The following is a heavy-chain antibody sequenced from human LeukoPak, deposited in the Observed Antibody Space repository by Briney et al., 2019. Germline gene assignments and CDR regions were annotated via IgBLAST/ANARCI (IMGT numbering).Heavy chain of an antibody. CDR3: ARDSGGDLDY. Sequence: TPSETLSLTCAVSGGSISSGGYSWSWIRQPPGKGLEWIGYIYHTGTTYYNPSLKSRVSISADRSKNHSSLKLTSMTAADTAVYYCARDSGGDLDYWGQGTLVTVSS. D-gene: IGHD2-21*02. CDR1: GGSISSGGYS. J-gene: IGHJ4*02. V-gene: IGHV4-30-2*01. CDR2: IYHTGTT.